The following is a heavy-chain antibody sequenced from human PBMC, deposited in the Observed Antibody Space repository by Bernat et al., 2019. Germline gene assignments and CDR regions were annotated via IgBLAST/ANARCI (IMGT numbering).Heavy chain of an antibody. Sequence: VQLVESGGGLVQPGRSLRLSCTASGFTFGDYAMSWFRQAPGKGLEWVGFIRSKAYGGTTEYAASVKGRFTISRDDSKSIAYLQMNSLKTEDTAVYYCTRVLYCSGGSCHTYSDYWGQGTLVTVSS. CDR2: IRSKAYGGTT. V-gene: IGHV3-49*03. CDR1: GFTFGDYA. J-gene: IGHJ4*02. CDR3: TRVLYCSGGSCHTYSDY. D-gene: IGHD2-15*01.